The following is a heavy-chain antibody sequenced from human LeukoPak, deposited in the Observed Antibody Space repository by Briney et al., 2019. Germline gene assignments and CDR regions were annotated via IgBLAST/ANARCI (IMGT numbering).Heavy chain of an antibody. V-gene: IGHV4-39*07. Sequence: PSETLSLTCTVSGGSISSSSLYWSWIRQPPGKGLEWIGSIYYTGSTYYDPSLKSRVTISVDTSKNQFSLKLSSVTAADTAVYYCARLTTADAFDIWGQGTMVTVSS. CDR2: IYYTGST. CDR3: ARLTTADAFDI. D-gene: IGHD3-22*01. J-gene: IGHJ3*02. CDR1: GGSISSSSLY.